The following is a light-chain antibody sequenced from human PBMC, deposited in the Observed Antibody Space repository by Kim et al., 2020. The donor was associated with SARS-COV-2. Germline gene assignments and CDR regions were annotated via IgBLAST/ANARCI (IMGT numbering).Light chain of an antibody. CDR2: QDT. CDR1: KLGNKY. Sequence: VSPGQTANITCSGDKLGNKYVCWYQQRPGQSPLLVIYQDTKRPSGIPERFSGSNSGNTATLTISGTQAMDEADYYCQAWDSSTGVFGTGTKVTVL. V-gene: IGLV3-1*01. J-gene: IGLJ1*01. CDR3: QAWDSSTGV.